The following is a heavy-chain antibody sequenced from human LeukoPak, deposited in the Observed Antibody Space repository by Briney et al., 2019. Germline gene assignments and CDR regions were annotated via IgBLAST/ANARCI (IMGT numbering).Heavy chain of an antibody. CDR2: IIPIFGTA. Sequence: SVKASCKASGGTFSSYAISWVRQAPGQGLEWMGRIIPIFGTANYAQKFQGRVTITTDESTSTAYMELSSLRSEDTAVYYCACGYSYGSFDYWGQGTLVTVSS. V-gene: IGHV1-69*05. CDR1: GGTFSSYA. CDR3: ACGYSYGSFDY. D-gene: IGHD5-18*01. J-gene: IGHJ4*02.